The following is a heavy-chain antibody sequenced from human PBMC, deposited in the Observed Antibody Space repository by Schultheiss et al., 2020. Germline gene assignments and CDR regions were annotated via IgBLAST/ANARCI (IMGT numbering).Heavy chain of an antibody. CDR1: GFTFSSYA. D-gene: IGHD1-26*01. Sequence: WGSLRLACAASGFTFSSYAMHWVRQAPGKGLEWVAVISYDGSNKYYADSVKGRFTISRDNSKNTLYLQMNSLRAEDTAVYYCARELRRYSGSYYYWGQGTLVTVSS. CDR3: ARELRRYSGSYYY. J-gene: IGHJ4*02. V-gene: IGHV3-30*01. CDR2: ISYDGSNK.